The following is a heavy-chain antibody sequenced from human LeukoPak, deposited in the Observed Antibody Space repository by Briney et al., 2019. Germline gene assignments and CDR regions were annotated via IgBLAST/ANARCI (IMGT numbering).Heavy chain of an antibody. CDR3: PRDMFDWLFEDLELGVSFDY. Sequence: GGSLRLSCAASGFSFSSYWMHWVRQAPGKGLVWVSRFNGDGSNTNYASSVGGRFTISRDNAKNTLYLQINSLRAEDTAVYYCPRDMFDWLFEDLELGVSFDYWGQGTLVTVSS. V-gene: IGHV3-74*01. CDR2: FNGDGSNT. J-gene: IGHJ4*02. CDR1: GFSFSSYW. D-gene: IGHD3-9*01.